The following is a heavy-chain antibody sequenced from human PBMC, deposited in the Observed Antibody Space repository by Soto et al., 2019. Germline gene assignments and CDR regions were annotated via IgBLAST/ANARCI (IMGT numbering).Heavy chain of an antibody. D-gene: IGHD3-22*01. J-gene: IGHJ5*02. CDR3: ARSGYYDSTTWFDP. CDR2: INHSGST. CDR1: GGSFSGYY. V-gene: IGHV4-34*01. Sequence: PSETLSLTCAVYGGSFSGYYWSWIRQPPGKGPEWIGEINHSGSTNYNPSLKSRVTISVDTSKNQFSLKLSSVTAADTAVYYCARSGYYDSTTWFDPWGQGTLVTVSS.